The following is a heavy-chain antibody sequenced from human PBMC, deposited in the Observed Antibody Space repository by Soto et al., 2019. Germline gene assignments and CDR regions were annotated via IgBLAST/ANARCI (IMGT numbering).Heavy chain of an antibody. Sequence: PGHSQQISGKRSVYKLTRYRWGRYRQMHGKGLKWMGIIYPGDSDTRYSPSFQGQVTISADKSISTADLQWSSLKASDTAMYYCARHFKWLRMNWNDDDYYYYYTDFWGKGTTVTVSS. V-gene: IGHV5-51*01. CDR1: VYKLTRYR. D-gene: IGHD1-1*01. CDR2: IYPGDSDT. CDR3: ARHFKWLRMNWNDDDYYYYYTDF. J-gene: IGHJ6*03.